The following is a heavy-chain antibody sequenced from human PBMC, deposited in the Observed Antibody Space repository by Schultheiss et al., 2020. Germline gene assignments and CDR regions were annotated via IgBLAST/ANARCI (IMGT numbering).Heavy chain of an antibody. J-gene: IGHJ6*02. D-gene: IGHD6-19*01. V-gene: IGHV3-33*01. Sequence: GGSLRLSCAASGFTFSSYGMHWVRQAPGKGLEWVAVIWYDGSNKYYADSVKGRFTISRDNSKNTLYLQMNSLRAEDTAVYYCARVGSSGWYGYYYYGMDVWGQGTTVTVSS. CDR2: IWYDGSNK. CDR3: ARVGSSGWYGYYYYGMDV. CDR1: GFTFSSYG.